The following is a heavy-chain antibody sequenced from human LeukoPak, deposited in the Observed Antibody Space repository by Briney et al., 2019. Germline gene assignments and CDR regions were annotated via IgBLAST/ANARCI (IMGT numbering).Heavy chain of an antibody. CDR3: ARAEIYYDSSGYYFY. V-gene: IGHV1-2*06. D-gene: IGHD3-22*01. CDR2: INPNSGGT. J-gene: IGHJ4*02. Sequence: ASVKVSCKASGYTFTGYYMHWVRQAPGQGLEWMGRINPNSGGTNYAQKFRGRVTMTRDTSISTAYMELSRLRSDDTAVYYCARAEIYYDSSGYYFYWGQGTLVTVSS. CDR1: GYTFTGYY.